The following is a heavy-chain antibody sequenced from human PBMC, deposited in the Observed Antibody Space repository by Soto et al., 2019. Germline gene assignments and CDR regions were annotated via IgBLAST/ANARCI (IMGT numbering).Heavy chain of an antibody. CDR1: GDSVSSNSAA. CDR2: TYYRSKWYN. J-gene: IGHJ6*02. Sequence: SQTLSLTCAISGDSVSSNSAAWNWIRQSPSRGLEWLGRTYYRSKWYNDYAVSVKSRITINPGTSKDQFSLQLNSVTPEDTAVYYCARGPHGRIAAAGSYYYGMDVWGQGTTVTVSS. D-gene: IGHD6-13*01. CDR3: ARGPHGRIAAAGSYYYGMDV. V-gene: IGHV6-1*01.